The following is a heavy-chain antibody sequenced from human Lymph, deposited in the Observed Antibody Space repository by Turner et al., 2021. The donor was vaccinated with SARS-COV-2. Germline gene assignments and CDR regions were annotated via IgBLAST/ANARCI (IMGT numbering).Heavy chain of an antibody. CDR1: GGSISSTP. J-gene: IGHJ6*02. Sequence: QVQLQESGPGLVRPSETLSLTCTVSGGSISSTPWSWIRQSPGRGLEWIGYFYKIGSIDYNPTLRSRVTISVDTSKNQLSLNLISVTAADTAVYYCARHQGSTSGYDHGMNVWGQGTAVIVSS. V-gene: IGHV4-59*08. CDR3: ARHQGSTSGYDHGMNV. D-gene: IGHD1-1*01. CDR2: FYKIGSI.